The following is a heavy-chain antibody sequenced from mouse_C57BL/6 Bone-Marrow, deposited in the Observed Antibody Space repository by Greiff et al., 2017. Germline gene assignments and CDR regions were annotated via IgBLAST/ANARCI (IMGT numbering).Heavy chain of an antibody. J-gene: IGHJ3*01. V-gene: IGHV2-2*01. CDR3: ARNFYYGYDAGFAY. Sequence: QVQLKESGPGLVQPSQSLSITCTVSGFSLTSYGVHWVRQSPGKGLEWLGVLWSGGSTVYNAALIPRLSNSQDHTQSQVFFILNSLQADDTAIYYCARNFYYGYDAGFAYWGQGTLVTVSA. D-gene: IGHD2-2*01. CDR2: LWSGGST. CDR1: GFSLTSYG.